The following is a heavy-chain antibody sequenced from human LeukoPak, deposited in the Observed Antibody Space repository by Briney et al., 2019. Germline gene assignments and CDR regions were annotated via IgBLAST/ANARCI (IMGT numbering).Heavy chain of an antibody. J-gene: IGHJ6*02. CDR3: TRGPIQLWLYYGMDV. CDR2: IWYNGSNE. CDR1: GFTFGSYG. Sequence: GRSLRLSCAASGFTFGSYGMHWVRQAPGKGLEWVAVIWYNGSNEYYTDSVKGRFTISRDNSKNTLSLQMNSLKTEDTAVYYCTRGPIQLWLYYGMDVWGQGTTVTVSS. D-gene: IGHD5-18*01. V-gene: IGHV3-33*01.